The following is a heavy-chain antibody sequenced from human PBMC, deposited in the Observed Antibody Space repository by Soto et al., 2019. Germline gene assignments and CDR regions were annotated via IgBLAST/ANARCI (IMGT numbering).Heavy chain of an antibody. CDR2: ISSSGSTI. CDR3: ARDREPIQSPYYYYYGMDV. D-gene: IGHD2-21*01. Sequence: QVQLVESGGGLVKPGGSLRLSCAASGFTFSYYYMSWIRQAPGKGLEWVSYISSSGSTIYYADSVKGRFTISRDNAKNSLYLQMNSLRAENTAVYYCARDREPIQSPYYYYYGMDVWGQGTKVTVSS. CDR1: GFTFSYYY. V-gene: IGHV3-11*01. J-gene: IGHJ6*02.